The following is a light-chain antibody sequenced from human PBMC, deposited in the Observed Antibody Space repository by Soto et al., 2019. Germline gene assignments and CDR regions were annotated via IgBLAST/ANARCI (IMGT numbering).Light chain of an antibody. Sequence: EIVLTQSPATLSLSPGERATLSCRVSQSINNHLAWYQQKPGQAPRLLIYDASNRATDIPARFRGSGSGTDFTRTISRLESADSAVYYCQQRSDWWTFGQGTRVEIK. CDR2: DAS. J-gene: IGKJ1*01. CDR1: QSINNH. CDR3: QQRSDWWT. V-gene: IGKV3-11*01.